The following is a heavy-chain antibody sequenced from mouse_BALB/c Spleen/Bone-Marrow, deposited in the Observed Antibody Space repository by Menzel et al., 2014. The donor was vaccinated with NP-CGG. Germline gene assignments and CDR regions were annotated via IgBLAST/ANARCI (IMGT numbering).Heavy chain of an antibody. CDR1: GYAFSSSW. V-gene: IGHV1-82*01. CDR2: IYPGDGDT. D-gene: IGHD2-3*01. J-gene: IGHJ4*01. Sequence: VKLQESGPELVKPGASVKISCKASGYAFSSSWMNWVKQRPGQGLEWIGRIYPGDGDTNYNGKFKGKATLTADKSSSTAYMQLSSLTSADSAVYFCARSDGYRTMDYWGQGTSVTVSS. CDR3: ARSDGYRTMDY.